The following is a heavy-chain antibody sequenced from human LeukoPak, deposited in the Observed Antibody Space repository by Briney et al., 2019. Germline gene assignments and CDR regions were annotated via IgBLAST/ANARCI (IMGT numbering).Heavy chain of an antibody. Sequence: ASVKVSCKASGYTFTSYGISWVRQAPGQGLEWMGWISAYNGNTNYAQKLQGRVTMTTDTSTSTAYMELRSLRSDDTAVYYCAREVDIVAVPAANVPNYYFDYWGQGTLVTVSS. D-gene: IGHD2-2*03. CDR2: ISAYNGNT. CDR1: GYTFTSYG. J-gene: IGHJ4*02. V-gene: IGHV1-18*01. CDR3: AREVDIVAVPAANVPNYYFDY.